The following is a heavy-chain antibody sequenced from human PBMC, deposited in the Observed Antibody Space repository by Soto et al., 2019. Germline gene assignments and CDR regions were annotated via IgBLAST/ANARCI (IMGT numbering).Heavy chain of an antibody. Sequence: ASVKVSCKASGYTFSNYGISWVRQAPGQGLEWMGWISGYNGITNYVQKFQGRVTMTTDTSTRTAYMELRSLRYEDTDVYYCARAEKWVPRRKGAERGPGNLVTVYS. D-gene: IGHD5-12*01. CDR3: ARAEKWVPRRKGAE. CDR2: ISGYNGIT. CDR1: GYTFSNYG. V-gene: IGHV1-18*04. J-gene: IGHJ4*02.